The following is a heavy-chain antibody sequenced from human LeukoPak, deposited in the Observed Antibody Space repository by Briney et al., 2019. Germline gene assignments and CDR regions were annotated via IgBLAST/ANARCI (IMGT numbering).Heavy chain of an antibody. Sequence: PGGSLRLSCAASGFTVGSSFMTWVRQAPGKGLEWVSVILSGGTTYYTDSVKGRFTISRDNSKNTLYLQLNSLRAEDTAVYYCAKTGGPWDWGQGTLVTVSS. CDR1: GFTVGSSF. D-gene: IGHD7-27*01. CDR2: ILSGGTT. CDR3: AKTGGPWD. J-gene: IGHJ4*02. V-gene: IGHV3-53*01.